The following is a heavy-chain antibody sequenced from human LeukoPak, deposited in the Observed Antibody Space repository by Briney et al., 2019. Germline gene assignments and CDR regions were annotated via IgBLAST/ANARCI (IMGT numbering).Heavy chain of an antibody. D-gene: IGHD3-10*01. J-gene: IGHJ3*02. Sequence: PSETLSLTCTVSGGSLSSGDYYWSWIRQPPGKGLEWVGYIYYSGSTYYNPSLKSRVTISVDTSKNQFSLKLRSVTAADTAVYYCARTAYGSGSYYKGPNAFDIWGQGTMVTVSS. V-gene: IGHV4-30-4*08. CDR2: IYYSGST. CDR1: GGSLSSGDYY. CDR3: ARTAYGSGSYYKGPNAFDI.